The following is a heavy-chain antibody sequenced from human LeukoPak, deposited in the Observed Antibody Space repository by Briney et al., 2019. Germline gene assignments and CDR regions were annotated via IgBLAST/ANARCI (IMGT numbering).Heavy chain of an antibody. J-gene: IGHJ4*02. CDR3: ARDTVTNGSGFDY. CDR2: INPSGGST. V-gene: IGHV1-46*01. D-gene: IGHD4-17*01. Sequence: ASVKVSCKASGYXXXSYYMHWVRQAPGXXXXXXXXINPSGGSTSYAQKFQGRVTMTRDTSTSTVYMELSSLRTEDTAVYYCARDTVTNGSGFDYWGQRTLVTVSS. CDR1: GYXXXSYY.